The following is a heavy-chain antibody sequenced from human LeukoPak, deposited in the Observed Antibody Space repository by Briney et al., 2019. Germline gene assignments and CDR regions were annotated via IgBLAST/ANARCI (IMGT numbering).Heavy chain of an antibody. J-gene: IGHJ4*02. CDR1: GGSFSGYY. D-gene: IGHD3-22*01. CDR3: ARARYYYDSSGRSPYFDY. CDR2: INHSGST. V-gene: IGHV4-34*01. Sequence: PSETLSLTCAAYGGSFSGYYWSWIRQPPGKGLEWIGEINHSGSTNYNPSLKSRVTISVDTSKNQFSLKLSSVTAADTAVYYCARARYYYDSSGRSPYFDYWGQGTLVTVSS.